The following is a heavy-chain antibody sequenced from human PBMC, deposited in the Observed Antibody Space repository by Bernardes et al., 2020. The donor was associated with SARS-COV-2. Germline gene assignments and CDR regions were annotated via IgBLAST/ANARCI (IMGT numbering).Heavy chain of an antibody. V-gene: IGHV3-53*01. CDR2: IYNDGRT. D-gene: IGHD6-19*01. CDR3: AKCRARTMSVPSTDLWYFDL. CDR1: GFTVTNNY. J-gene: IGHJ2*01. Sequence: GGSLRLSCAASGFTVTNNYMSWVRQAPGKGLEWVSIIYNDGRTYYADSVKGRFTVSRDNSKNTLYLQVNSLRAEDTALYYCAKCRARTMSVPSTDLWYFDLWGRGTLVTVSS.